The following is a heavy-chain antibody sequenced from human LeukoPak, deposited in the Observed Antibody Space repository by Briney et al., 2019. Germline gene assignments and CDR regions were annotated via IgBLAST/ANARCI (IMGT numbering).Heavy chain of an antibody. CDR1: GDSVSSNSAA. Sequence: SQTLSLTCAISGDSVSSNSAAWNWIRQSPSRGLEWLGRTYYRSKWSNDYAVSVKSRITINPDTSKNQFSLQLNSVTPEDTAVYYCASSPAAYYDFWSGYYGRIWPRVNWFDPWGQGTLVTVSS. D-gene: IGHD3-3*01. CDR2: TYYRSKWSN. V-gene: IGHV6-1*01. J-gene: IGHJ5*02. CDR3: ASSPAAYYDFWSGYYGRIWPRVNWFDP.